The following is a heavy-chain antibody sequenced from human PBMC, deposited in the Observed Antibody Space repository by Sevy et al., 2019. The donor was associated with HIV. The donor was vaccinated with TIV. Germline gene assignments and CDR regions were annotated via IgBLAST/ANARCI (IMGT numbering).Heavy chain of an antibody. CDR3: ARAEYYYSMDV. CDR2: MNPNSGNT. J-gene: IGHJ6*02. CDR1: GYTFSNSD. V-gene: IGHV1-8*03. Sequence: ASVKVSCKASGYTFSNSDINWVRQATGQGLEWLGWMNPNSGNTVYAQKFQGRVTITRDTSISTAYMELSSLRSEDSAVYYCARAEYYYSMDVWGQGTMVTVSS.